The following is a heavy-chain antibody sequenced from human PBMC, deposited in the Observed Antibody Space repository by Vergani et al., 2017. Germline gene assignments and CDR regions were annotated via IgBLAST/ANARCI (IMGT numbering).Heavy chain of an antibody. CDR2: IKHSGST. CDR3: AREDSSGYLYYYYYYMDV. CDR1: GGSFSGYY. D-gene: IGHD3-22*01. J-gene: IGHJ6*03. V-gene: IGHV4-34*01. Sequence: QVQLQQWGAGLLKPSETLSLTCAVYGGSFSGYYWRWIRQHPGKGLEWIGEIKHSGSTNYNPSLKSRVTISVDKSNNQFYLKLSAVTAADTAVYYCAREDSSGYLYYYYYYMDVWGKGTTVTVSS.